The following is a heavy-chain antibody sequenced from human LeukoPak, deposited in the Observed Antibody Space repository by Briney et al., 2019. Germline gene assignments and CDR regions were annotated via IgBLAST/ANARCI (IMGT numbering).Heavy chain of an antibody. CDR1: GGSISSSSYY. V-gene: IGHV4-39*07. J-gene: IGHJ6*03. D-gene: IGHD6-19*01. CDR2: IYYSGST. CDR3: ARVLHGGSGWYNYYYYMDV. Sequence: SETLSLTCTVSGGSISSSSYYWGWIRQPPGKGPEWIGSIYYSGSTYYNPSLKSRVTISVDTSKNQFSLKLSSVTAADTAVYYCARVLHGGSGWYNYYYYMDVWGKGTTVTISS.